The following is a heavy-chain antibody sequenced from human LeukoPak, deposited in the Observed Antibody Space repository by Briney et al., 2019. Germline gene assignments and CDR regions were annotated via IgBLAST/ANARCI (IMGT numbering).Heavy chain of an antibody. CDR2: INPNSGGT. CDR3: ARDLAGYYDSSGYYGY. J-gene: IGHJ4*02. Sequence: ASVKVSCKASGYTFTGYYMHWVRQAPGQGLEWMGWINPNSGGTNNAQKFQGRVTMTRDTSISTAYMELSRLRSDDTAVYYCARDLAGYYDSSGYYGYWGQGTLVTVSS. D-gene: IGHD3-22*01. V-gene: IGHV1-2*02. CDR1: GYTFTGYY.